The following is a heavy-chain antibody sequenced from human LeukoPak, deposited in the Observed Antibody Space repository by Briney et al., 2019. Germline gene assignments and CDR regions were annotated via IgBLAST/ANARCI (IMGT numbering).Heavy chain of an antibody. V-gene: IGHV1-18*01. CDR3: AVTYYYDSSGYRPDAFDI. CDR1: GYTFTSYG. D-gene: IGHD3-22*01. CDR2: ISAYNGNT. J-gene: IGHJ3*02. Sequence: ASVKVSCKASGYTFTSYGISWVRQAPGQGLEWMGWISAYNGNTNYAQKLQGRVTMTTDTSTSTAYMELRSLRSDDTAVYYCAVTYYYDSSGYRPDAFDIWGQGTMDTVSS.